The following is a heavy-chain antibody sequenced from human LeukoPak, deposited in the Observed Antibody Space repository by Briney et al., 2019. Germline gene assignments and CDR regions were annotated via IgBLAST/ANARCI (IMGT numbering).Heavy chain of an antibody. CDR3: VRDRDFAFDI. D-gene: IGHD3-3*01. CDR1: GFSFSSYT. CDR2: IRSTTSAT. Sequence: GGSLRLSCATSGFSFSSYTMNWVRQTPEKGLEWISNIRSTTSATWYADSVKGRFTISRDNAKNSLYLQMNSLRDDDTAAYYCVRDRDFAFDIWRQGTMVSVSS. V-gene: IGHV3-48*02. J-gene: IGHJ3*02.